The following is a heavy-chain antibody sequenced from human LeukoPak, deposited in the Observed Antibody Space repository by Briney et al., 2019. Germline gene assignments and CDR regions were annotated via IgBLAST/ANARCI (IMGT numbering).Heavy chain of an antibody. CDR2: IYYSGST. Sequence: PSETLSLTCTFSGGSISSYYWSWIRQPPAKGLEWIAYIYYSGSTNYNPSLKSRVTVSVDTSKNQFSLKLSSVTAADTAVYYCARNDKYSSPFWGQGTLVTVSS. CDR3: ARNDKYSSPF. V-gene: IGHV4-59*08. D-gene: IGHD6-6*01. CDR1: GGSISSYY. J-gene: IGHJ4*02.